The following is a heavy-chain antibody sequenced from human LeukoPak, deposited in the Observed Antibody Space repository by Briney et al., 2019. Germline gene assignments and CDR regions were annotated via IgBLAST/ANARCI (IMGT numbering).Heavy chain of an antibody. CDR2: IYHSGST. J-gene: IGHJ5*02. CDR1: GYSISSGYY. CDR3: ASGGLRFSNWFDP. D-gene: IGHD3-3*01. V-gene: IGHV4-38-2*01. Sequence: SSETLSLTCAVSGYSISSGYYWGWIRQPPGKGLEWIGSIYHSGSTYYNPSLKSRVTISVDTSKNQFSLKLSSVTAADTAVYYCASGGLRFSNWFDPWGQGTLVTVSS.